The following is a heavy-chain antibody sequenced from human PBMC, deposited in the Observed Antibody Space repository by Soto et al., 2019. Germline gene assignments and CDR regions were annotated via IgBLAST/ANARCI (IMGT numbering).Heavy chain of an antibody. CDR1: GFTFSSYG. D-gene: IGHD5-18*01. Sequence: GGSLRLSCAASGFTFSSYGMHWVRQAPGKGLEWVAVIWYDGSNKYYADSVKGRFTISRDNSKNTLYLQMNSLRAEDTAVYYCAREGRAYSYGEYSDTTDDYYYYGMDVWGQGTTVTVSS. J-gene: IGHJ6*02. CDR3: AREGRAYSYGEYSDTTDDYYYYGMDV. V-gene: IGHV3-33*01. CDR2: IWYDGSNK.